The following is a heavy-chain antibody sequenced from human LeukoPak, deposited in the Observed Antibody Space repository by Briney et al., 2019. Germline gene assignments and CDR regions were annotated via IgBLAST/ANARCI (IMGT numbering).Heavy chain of an antibody. J-gene: IGHJ4*02. Sequence: GGSLRLSCAASGFTFSSYSMNWVRQAPGKGLEWVSYISSSSSTIYYADSVKGRFTISRDNAKNSLYLQMNSLSAEDTAVYYCARARPSMWIDYWGQGTLVTVSS. V-gene: IGHV3-48*01. CDR2: ISSSSSTI. CDR3: ARARPSMWIDY. CDR1: GFTFSSYS. D-gene: IGHD5-12*01.